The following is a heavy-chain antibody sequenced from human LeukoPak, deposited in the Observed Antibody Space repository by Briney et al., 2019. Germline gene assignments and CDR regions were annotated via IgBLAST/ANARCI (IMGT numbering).Heavy chain of an antibody. V-gene: IGHV3-48*01. Sequence: GGSLRLSCAASGFTFSSYSMIWPRDAPGKGREWVSYISSSSSTIYYADSVKGRFTISRDNAKNSLYLQMNSLRAEDTAVYYCARDPASDAFDIWGQGTMVTVSS. CDR1: GFTFSSYS. CDR2: ISSSSSTI. J-gene: IGHJ3*02. CDR3: ARDPASDAFDI.